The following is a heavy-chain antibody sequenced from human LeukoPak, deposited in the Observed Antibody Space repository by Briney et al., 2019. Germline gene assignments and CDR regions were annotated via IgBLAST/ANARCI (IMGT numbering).Heavy chain of an antibody. CDR1: GFIFDDYA. V-gene: IGHV3-48*03. Sequence: PGGSLRLSCAASGFIFDDYAMHWVRQAPGKGLEWVSYISSSGSTIYYADSVKGRFTISRDNAKNSLYLQMNSLRAEDTAVYYCARESQPGNAFDIWGQGTMVTVSS. J-gene: IGHJ3*02. CDR2: ISSSGSTI. CDR3: ARESQPGNAFDI. D-gene: IGHD1-14*01.